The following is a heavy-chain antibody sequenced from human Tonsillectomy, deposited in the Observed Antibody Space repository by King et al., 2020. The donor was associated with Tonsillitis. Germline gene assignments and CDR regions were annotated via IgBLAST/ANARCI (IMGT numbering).Heavy chain of an antibody. V-gene: IGHV4-59*02. CDR1: GGSVSSYY. CDR3: ARVPSGSPRFDH. D-gene: IGHD1-26*01. Sequence: VQLQESGPGLVKPSATLSLICTVSGGSVSSYYWSWIRQSPGKGLEWIGYIYYIGSTSYNPSLKSRVTISVDTSKNQFSLKLSSVTAADTAVYYCARVPSGSPRFDHWGQGTLVTVSS. J-gene: IGHJ4*02. CDR2: IYYIGST.